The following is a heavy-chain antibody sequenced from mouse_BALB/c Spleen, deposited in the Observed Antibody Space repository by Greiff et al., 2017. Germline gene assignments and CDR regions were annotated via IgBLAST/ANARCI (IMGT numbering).Heavy chain of an antibody. CDR3: ARAPYYGNYWFAY. Sequence: QVQLKESGPGLVAPSQSLSITCTVSGFSLTGYGVNWVRQPPGKGLEWLGMIWGDGSTDYNSALKSRLSISKDNSKSQVFLKMNRLQTDDTARYYCARAPYYGNYWFAYWGQGTLVTVSA. CDR1: GFSLTGYG. D-gene: IGHD2-10*01. CDR2: IWGDGST. V-gene: IGHV2-6-7*01. J-gene: IGHJ3*01.